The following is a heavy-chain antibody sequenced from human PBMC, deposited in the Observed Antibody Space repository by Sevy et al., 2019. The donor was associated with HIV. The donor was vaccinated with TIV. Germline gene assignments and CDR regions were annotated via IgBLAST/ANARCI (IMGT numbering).Heavy chain of an antibody. CDR3: AVGVGLTGVRGVNFDY. CDR1: SYSFNSFG. D-gene: IGHD3-10*01. CDR2: VSAYNGNT. Sequence: ASVKVSCKASSYSFNSFGISWVRQAPGQGLEWMGYVSAYNGNTNYPQSLQGRLTMTTDTSTGTAYMELRSLGSNDTAVYYCAVGVGLTGVRGVNFDYWGQGTLVTVSS. V-gene: IGHV1-18*01. J-gene: IGHJ4*02.